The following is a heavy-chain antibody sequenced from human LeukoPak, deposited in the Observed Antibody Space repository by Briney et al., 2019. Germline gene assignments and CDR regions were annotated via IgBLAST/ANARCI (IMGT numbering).Heavy chain of an antibody. V-gene: IGHV3-23*01. J-gene: IGHJ4*02. Sequence: GGSLRLSCAASGFTFNSYAMGWVRQAPGKGLEWVSTISGSGGTTYYADSVKGRFTISRDNSKNTLFLQMNSLRAEDTAVYYCAKEGVGVIAVAGIFDYWGQGTLVTVSS. CDR3: AKEGVGVIAVAGIFDY. D-gene: IGHD6-19*01. CDR1: GFTFNSYA. CDR2: ISGSGGTT.